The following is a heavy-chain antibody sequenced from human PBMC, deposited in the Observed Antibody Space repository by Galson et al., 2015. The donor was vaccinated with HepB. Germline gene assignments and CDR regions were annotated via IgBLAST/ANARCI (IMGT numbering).Heavy chain of an antibody. D-gene: IGHD4-17*01. CDR1: GSTFSNYW. CDR2: INSDGSST. Sequence: SLRLSCAASGSTFSNYWMHWVRQTPGKGLVWVSRINSDGSSTSYADSVKGRFTISRDNAKNTLYLQMNSLRAEDTAVYYCARVTVTLSSDAFDIWGQGTMVTVSS. J-gene: IGHJ3*02. CDR3: ARVTVTLSSDAFDI. V-gene: IGHV3-74*01.